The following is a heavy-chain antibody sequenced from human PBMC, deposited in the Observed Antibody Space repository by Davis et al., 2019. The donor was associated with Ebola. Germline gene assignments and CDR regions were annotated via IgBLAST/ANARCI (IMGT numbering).Heavy chain of an antibody. V-gene: IGHV1-2*02. Sequence: ASVKVSCKASGYTFPGYYMHWVRQAPGQGLEWMGWINPNSGGTNYAQKFQGRVTMTRDTSISTAYMELSRLRSDDTAVYYCAREAGATTRIYDSWGQGTLVTVSS. CDR1: GYTFPGYY. D-gene: IGHD1-26*01. CDR3: AREAGATTRIYDS. CDR2: INPNSGGT. J-gene: IGHJ5*01.